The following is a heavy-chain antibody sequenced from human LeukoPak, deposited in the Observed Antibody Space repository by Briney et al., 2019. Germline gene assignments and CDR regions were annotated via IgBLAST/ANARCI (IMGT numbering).Heavy chain of an antibody. CDR3: AKGPIVTGFDY. CDR1: GFTFSSYG. Sequence: GRSLRLSCAASGFTFSSYGMHWVRQAPGKGLEWVSVISGSGGSTYYADSMKGRFTISRDNSKSTLYLQMNSLRAEDTAVYYCAKGPIVTGFDYWGQGTLVTVSS. J-gene: IGHJ4*02. V-gene: IGHV3-23*01. CDR2: ISGSGGST. D-gene: IGHD1-26*01.